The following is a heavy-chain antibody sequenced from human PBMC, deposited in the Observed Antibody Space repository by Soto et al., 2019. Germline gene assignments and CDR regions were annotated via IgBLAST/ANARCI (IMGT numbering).Heavy chain of an antibody. CDR2: INNDGSDT. J-gene: IGHJ4*02. V-gene: IGHV3-74*01. CDR3: GSLFEF. CDR1: GFTFRYYW. Sequence: EVHLVESGGGLVQPGGSLRLSCAASGFTFRYYWLHLVRQVPGRGPVWVSGINNDGSDTFYADFVEGRFTISRDNAKNTVYLQMDSLRAEDTAVYYCGSLFEFWGQGTLVTVPS.